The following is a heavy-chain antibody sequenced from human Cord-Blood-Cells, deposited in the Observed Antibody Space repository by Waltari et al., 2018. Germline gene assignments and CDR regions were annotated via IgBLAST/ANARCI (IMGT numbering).Heavy chain of an antibody. V-gene: IGHV1-24*01. CDR3: ATDSSSSSWTGVGAFDI. J-gene: IGHJ3*02. Sequence: QVQLVQSGAEVKKPGASVKVSCKVSGYTLTDLSMHWVRPAPRKGLEWMGGLDPEDGETIYEQKFQGRVTMTEDTSTDTAYMELSSLRSEDTAVYYCATDSSSSSWTGVGAFDIWGQGTMVTVSS. CDR1: GYTLTDLS. CDR2: LDPEDGET. D-gene: IGHD6-13*01.